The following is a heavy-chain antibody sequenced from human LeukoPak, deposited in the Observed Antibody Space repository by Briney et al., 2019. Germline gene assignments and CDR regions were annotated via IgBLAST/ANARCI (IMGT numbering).Heavy chain of an antibody. CDR1: GFTFSNAW. V-gene: IGHV3-15*01. Sequence: GGSLRLSCAASGFTFSNAWMSWVRRAPGKGLEWVGRIKSKTDGGTTDYAAPVKGRFTISRDDSKNTLYLQMNSLKTEDTAVYYCTTRLTVTFGGVIVFDYWGQGTLVTVSS. CDR2: IKSKTDGGTT. J-gene: IGHJ4*02. CDR3: TTRLTVTFGGVIVFDY. D-gene: IGHD3-16*02.